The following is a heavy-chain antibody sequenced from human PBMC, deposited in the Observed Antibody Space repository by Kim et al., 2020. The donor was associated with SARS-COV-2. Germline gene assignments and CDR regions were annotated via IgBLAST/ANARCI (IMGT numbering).Heavy chain of an antibody. D-gene: IGHD2-8*01. CDR3: AKPGALIVLMVYAFFDY. V-gene: IGHV3-23*01. J-gene: IGHJ4*02. Sequence: VKGRFTISRDNSKTTLYLQMNSLRAEDTAVYYCAKPGALIVLMVYAFFDYWGQGTLVTVSS.